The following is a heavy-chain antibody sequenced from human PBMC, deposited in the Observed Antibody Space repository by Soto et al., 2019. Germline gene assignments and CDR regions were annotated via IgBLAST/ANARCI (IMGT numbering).Heavy chain of an antibody. Sequence: QVQLQESGPGLVKPSETLSLSCTVSGGSISHYYWNWIRQPPGKGLEWIGYINYTESTNYSPSLKSRVTMSVDTSKNQFSLKLKSVTAADTAVYYCASDRGSNSGLNDAFDIWGQGTVVTVSA. D-gene: IGHD7-27*01. J-gene: IGHJ3*02. V-gene: IGHV4-59*01. CDR2: INYTEST. CDR1: GGSISHYY. CDR3: ASDRGSNSGLNDAFDI.